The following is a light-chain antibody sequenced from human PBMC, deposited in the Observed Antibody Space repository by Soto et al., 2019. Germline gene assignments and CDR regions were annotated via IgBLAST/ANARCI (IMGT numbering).Light chain of an antibody. CDR3: QQYNSYPWT. J-gene: IGKJ1*01. CDR2: KAS. CDR1: HSISSW. Sequence: DIQITQSPSTLSASVGDRVTITCRASHSISSWLAWYQQKPGKAPKLLIYKASSLESGVPSRFSGSGSGTEFTITISSLQPDDFATYYCQQYNSYPWTFGQGTKVEIK. V-gene: IGKV1-5*03.